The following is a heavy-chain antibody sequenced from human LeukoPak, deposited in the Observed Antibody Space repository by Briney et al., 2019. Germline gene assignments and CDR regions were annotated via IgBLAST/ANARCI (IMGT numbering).Heavy chain of an antibody. Sequence: PSETLSLTCTVSGGSINSYYWSWIRQPPGKGLEWIGYIYDSGSTNYNLSLKSRVTISVDTSKNQFSLKLSSVTAADTAVYYCACLTTADAFDIWGQGTMVTVSS. CDR3: ACLTTADAFDI. J-gene: IGHJ3*02. V-gene: IGHV4-59*01. D-gene: IGHD3-22*01. CDR1: GGSINSYY. CDR2: IYDSGST.